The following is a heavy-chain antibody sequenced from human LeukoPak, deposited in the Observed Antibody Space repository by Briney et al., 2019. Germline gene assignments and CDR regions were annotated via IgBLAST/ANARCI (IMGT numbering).Heavy chain of an antibody. J-gene: IGHJ4*02. CDR1: GYSISSGYY. CDR3: ARAEQYGDYVEADFDY. V-gene: IGHV4-38-2*02. Sequence: SETLSLTCTASGYSISSGYYWGWIRQPPGKGLEWTGSIYHSGSTYYNPSLKSRVTISVDTSKNQFSLKLSSVTAADTAVYYCARAEQYGDYVEADFDYWGQGTLVTVSS. D-gene: IGHD4-17*01. CDR2: IYHSGST.